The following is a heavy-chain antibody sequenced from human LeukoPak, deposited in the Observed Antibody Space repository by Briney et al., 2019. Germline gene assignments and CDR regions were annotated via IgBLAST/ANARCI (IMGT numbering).Heavy chain of an antibody. CDR1: GFTFSSYG. Sequence: GGSLRLSCAASGFTFSSYGMHWVRQAPGKGLEWVAVIWYDGSNKYYADSVKGRFTISRDNSKNTLYLQMNSLRAEDTAVYYCAKDPGYYDSSNWFDPWGQGTLVTVSS. V-gene: IGHV3-30*02. D-gene: IGHD3-22*01. J-gene: IGHJ5*02. CDR2: IWYDGSNK. CDR3: AKDPGYYDSSNWFDP.